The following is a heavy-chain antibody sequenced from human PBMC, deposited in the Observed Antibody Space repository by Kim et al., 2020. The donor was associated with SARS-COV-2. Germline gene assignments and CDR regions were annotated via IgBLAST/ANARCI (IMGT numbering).Heavy chain of an antibody. Sequence: ASVKVSCKASGYTFTSYYMHWVRQAPGQGLEWMGIINPSGGSTSYAQKFQGRVTMTRDTSTSTVYMELSSLRSEDTAVYYCARGLSKGTLFLEWTNHQDGMDVWGQGTTVTVSS. CDR2: INPSGGST. CDR3: ARGLSKGTLFLEWTNHQDGMDV. V-gene: IGHV1-46*01. CDR1: GYTFTSYY. D-gene: IGHD3-3*01. J-gene: IGHJ6*02.